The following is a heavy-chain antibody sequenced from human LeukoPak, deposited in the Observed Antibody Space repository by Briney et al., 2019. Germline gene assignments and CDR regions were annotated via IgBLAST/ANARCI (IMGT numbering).Heavy chain of an antibody. D-gene: IGHD5-12*01. CDR1: GFTFSSYS. Sequence: PGGSLRLSCAASGFTFSSYSMNCVRQAPGEWLEWVSSISSSSSYIYYADSVKGRFTISRDNAKNSLYLQMNSLRAEDTAVYYCARDPQWLRRLHAFDIWGQGTMVTVSS. J-gene: IGHJ3*02. CDR3: ARDPQWLRRLHAFDI. CDR2: ISSSSSYI. V-gene: IGHV3-21*01.